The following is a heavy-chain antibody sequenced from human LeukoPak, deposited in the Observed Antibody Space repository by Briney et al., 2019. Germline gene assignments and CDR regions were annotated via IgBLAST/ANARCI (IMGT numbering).Heavy chain of an antibody. Sequence: ASVKVSCRASGYTFTGYHIHWVRQAPGQGLEWMGRINPNSGDTNYAQNFQGRVIMTRDTSINTAYMELSRLRSDDTAVYYCARDYCSSTSCLFDYWGQGTLVTVSS. CDR3: ARDYCSSTSCLFDY. D-gene: IGHD2-2*01. J-gene: IGHJ4*02. CDR1: GYTFTGYH. CDR2: INPNSGDT. V-gene: IGHV1-2*06.